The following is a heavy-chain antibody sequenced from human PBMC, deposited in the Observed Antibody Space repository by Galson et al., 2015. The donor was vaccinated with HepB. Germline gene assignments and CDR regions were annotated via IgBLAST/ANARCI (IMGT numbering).Heavy chain of an antibody. J-gene: IGHJ4*02. V-gene: IGHV1-18*04. CDR3: ARVLDPLYAGSHYDC. CDR1: GYTFPTYG. Sequence: SVKVSCKASGYTFPTYGITWLRQAPGQGLEWMGWISGNNGNTNYAQKLQGRVTMTTDPSTSTAYMELRSLRSDDTAVYYCARVLDPLYAGSHYDCWGQGTLVTVSS. D-gene: IGHD1-26*01. CDR2: ISGNNGNT.